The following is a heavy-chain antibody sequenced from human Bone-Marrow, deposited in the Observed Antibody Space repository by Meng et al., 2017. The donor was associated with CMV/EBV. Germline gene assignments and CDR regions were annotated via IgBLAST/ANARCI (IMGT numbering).Heavy chain of an antibody. D-gene: IGHD4-17*01. CDR1: GGSISSGGYY. CDR3: ARDQTTGTFDY. J-gene: IGHJ4*02. V-gene: IGHV4-31*03. CDR2: IYYSGST. Sequence: LRLSCTVSGGSISSGGYYWSWIRQHPGKGLEWIGYIYYSGSTYYNPSLKSRVTISVDTSKNQFSLKLSSVTAADTAVYCCARDQTTGTFDYWGQGTLVTVSS.